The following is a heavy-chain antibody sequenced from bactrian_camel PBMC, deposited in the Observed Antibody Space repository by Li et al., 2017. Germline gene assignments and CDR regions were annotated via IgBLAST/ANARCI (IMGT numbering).Heavy chain of an antibody. CDR3: VTTSGVY. CDR2: IYMIGGST. V-gene: IGHV3S63*01. Sequence: VQLVESGGGSVRAGGSLRLSCAASVIGDTYNCMGWFRQAPGKEREGVAMIYMIGGSTYYVDSVEGRFTISRDNAENTVYLQMNSLKSEDTALYYCVTTSGVYWGQGTQVTVS. CDR1: VIGDTYNC. D-gene: IGHD7*01. J-gene: IGHJ4*01.